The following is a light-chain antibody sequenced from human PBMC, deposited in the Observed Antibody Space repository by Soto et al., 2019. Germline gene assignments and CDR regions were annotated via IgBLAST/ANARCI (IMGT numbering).Light chain of an antibody. CDR2: DVN. J-gene: IGLJ1*01. V-gene: IGLV2-11*01. Sequence: QSALTQPRSVSGSPGQSVAISCTGTSSDVGGYNYVSWYQQHPGKAPKLMIYDVNKRPSGVPDRFSGSKSGNTASLTISGLQAEDEADYHCCSYAGGYTFDVFGTGTKATVL. CDR3: CSYAGGYTFDV. CDR1: SSDVGGYNY.